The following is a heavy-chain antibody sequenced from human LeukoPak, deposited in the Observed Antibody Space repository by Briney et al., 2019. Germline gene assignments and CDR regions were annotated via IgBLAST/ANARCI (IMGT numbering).Heavy chain of an antibody. Sequence: PGGSLRLSCAASGFTFSSYSMNWVRQAPGKGLEWVSYISSSSSTIYYADSVKGRFTISRDNAKNSLYLQMNSLRAEDTAVYYCARDSIIAAAGIPFDYWGQGTLVTVSS. CDR3: ARDSIIAAAGIPFDY. J-gene: IGHJ4*02. V-gene: IGHV3-48*01. D-gene: IGHD6-13*01. CDR1: GFTFSSYS. CDR2: ISSSSSTI.